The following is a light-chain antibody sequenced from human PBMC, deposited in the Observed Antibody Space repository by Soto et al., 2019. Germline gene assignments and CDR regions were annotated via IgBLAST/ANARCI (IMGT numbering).Light chain of an antibody. CDR1: QSVTNSY. CDR2: GAS. V-gene: IGKV3-20*01. Sequence: EIVLTQSPGTLSLSAGERATLSCRASQSVTNSYLAWYQQKPGQAPRLLMYGASRRATGIPARFSGSGSGTDFTLTISRLEPEDFAVYYCQQYGSPPATFGQGTRLEIK. J-gene: IGKJ5*01. CDR3: QQYGSPPAT.